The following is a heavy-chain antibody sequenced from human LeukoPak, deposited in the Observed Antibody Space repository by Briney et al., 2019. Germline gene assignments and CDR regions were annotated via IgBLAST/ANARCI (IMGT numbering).Heavy chain of an antibody. CDR3: TRDHSSGWFTRFDY. V-gene: IGHV3-15*01. D-gene: IGHD6-19*01. Sequence: GGSLRLSCAASGFTFSNAWMSWVRQAPGKGLEWVGRIKSKTDGGTTDYAAPVKGRFSISRDDSKNTLYLQMNSLKTEDTAVYYCTRDHSSGWFTRFDYWGQGTLVTVSS. CDR2: IKSKTDGGTT. CDR1: GFTFSNAW. J-gene: IGHJ4*02.